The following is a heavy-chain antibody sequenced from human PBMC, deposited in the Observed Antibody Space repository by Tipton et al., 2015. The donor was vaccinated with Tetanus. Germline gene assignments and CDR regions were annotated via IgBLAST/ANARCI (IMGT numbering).Heavy chain of an antibody. CDR1: KFSFSRHS. J-gene: IGHJ6*02. D-gene: IGHD3-22*01. Sequence: SLRLSCAASKFSFSRHSMNWVRQAPGKGLEWVSSISSGSTYIYYADSVEGRFTISRDNAKNSLYLLMDSLRAEDTAVYYCARDQIVEQATRDHDYGVDVWGQGTTVTVSS. CDR3: ARDQIVEQATRDHDYGVDV. V-gene: IGHV3-21*01. CDR2: ISSGSTYI.